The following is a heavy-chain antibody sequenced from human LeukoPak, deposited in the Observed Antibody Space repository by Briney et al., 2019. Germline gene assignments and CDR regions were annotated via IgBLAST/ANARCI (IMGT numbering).Heavy chain of an antibody. CDR2: IRSKAYGETA. CDR1: GFTFGDYA. V-gene: IGHV3-49*03. J-gene: IGHJ4*02. Sequence: GGSLRLSCTASGFTFGDYAMSWIRQAPGKGLEWVGFIRSKAYGETADYAASVKGRFTISRDDSKAIAYLQMNSLKTEDTAVYYCATGGYFLDYWGQGTPVTVSS. CDR3: ATGGYFLDY. D-gene: IGHD1-26*01.